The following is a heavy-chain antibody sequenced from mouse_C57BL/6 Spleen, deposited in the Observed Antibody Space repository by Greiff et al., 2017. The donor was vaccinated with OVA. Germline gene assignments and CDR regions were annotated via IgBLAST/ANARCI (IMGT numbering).Heavy chain of an antibody. Sequence: EVNLVESGGGLVKPGGSLKLSCAASGFTFSSYAMSWVRQTPEKRLEWVATISDGGSYTYYPDNVKGRFTISRDNAKNNLYLQMSHLKSEDTAMYYCAREGHYYDGFAYWGQGTLVTVSA. D-gene: IGHD2-4*01. J-gene: IGHJ3*01. CDR2: ISDGGSYT. CDR1: GFTFSSYA. CDR3: AREGHYYDGFAY. V-gene: IGHV5-4*01.